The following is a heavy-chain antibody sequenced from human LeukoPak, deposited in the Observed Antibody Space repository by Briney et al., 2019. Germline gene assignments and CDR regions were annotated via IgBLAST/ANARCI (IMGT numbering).Heavy chain of an antibody. Sequence: PVKVSCKASGGTFSSYTISWVRQAPGQGLEWMGRIIPILGIANYAQKFQGRVTITADKSTSTAYMELSSLRSEDTAVYYCARDHYSSYYYYYMDVWGKGTTVTVSS. CDR1: GGTFSSYT. CDR2: IIPILGIA. V-gene: IGHV1-69*04. CDR3: ARDHYSSYYYYYMDV. J-gene: IGHJ6*03. D-gene: IGHD2-15*01.